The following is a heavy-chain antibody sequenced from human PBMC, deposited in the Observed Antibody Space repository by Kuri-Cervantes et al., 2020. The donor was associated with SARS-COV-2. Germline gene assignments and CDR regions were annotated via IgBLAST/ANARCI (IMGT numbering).Heavy chain of an antibody. Sequence: SVKVSCKASGGTFSSYAISWVRQAPGQGLEWMGGIIPIFGTANYAQKFQGRVTITADKSTSTAYMELSSLRSEDTAVYYCARSDPYYDFWSGYSPYYYGMDVWGQGTTVTVSS. D-gene: IGHD3-3*01. J-gene: IGHJ6*02. CDR1: GGTFSSYA. V-gene: IGHV1-69*06. CDR3: ARSDPYYDFWSGYSPYYYGMDV. CDR2: IIPIFGTA.